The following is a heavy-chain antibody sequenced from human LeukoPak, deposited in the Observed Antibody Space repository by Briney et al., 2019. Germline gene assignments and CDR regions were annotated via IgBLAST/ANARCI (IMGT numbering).Heavy chain of an antibody. CDR1: GFTFSSYG. Sequence: GGTLRLSRAASGFTFSSYGMSWVRQAPGKGLEWVSGIRAGGDNTYYADSVKGRFTISRDNSKNTLYLQMNSLRAEDTAVYYCAKGMVRGVILKGFDYWGQGTLVAVSS. D-gene: IGHD3-10*01. CDR2: IRAGGDNT. V-gene: IGHV3-23*01. CDR3: AKGMVRGVILKGFDY. J-gene: IGHJ4*02.